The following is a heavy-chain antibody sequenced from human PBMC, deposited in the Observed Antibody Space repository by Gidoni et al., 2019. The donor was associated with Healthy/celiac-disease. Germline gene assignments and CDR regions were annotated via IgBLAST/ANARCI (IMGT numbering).Heavy chain of an antibody. V-gene: IGHV4-31*03. CDR2: IYYSGST. CDR3: ARVLEDYGDSDAFDI. Sequence: QVQLQESGPGLVKPSQTLSLTCTVSGGSISRGGYYWSWIRQHPGKGLEWIGYIYYSGSTYYNPSLKSRVTISVDTSKNQFSLKLSSVTAADTAVYYCARVLEDYGDSDAFDIWGQGTMVTVSS. D-gene: IGHD4-17*01. CDR1: GGSISRGGYY. J-gene: IGHJ3*02.